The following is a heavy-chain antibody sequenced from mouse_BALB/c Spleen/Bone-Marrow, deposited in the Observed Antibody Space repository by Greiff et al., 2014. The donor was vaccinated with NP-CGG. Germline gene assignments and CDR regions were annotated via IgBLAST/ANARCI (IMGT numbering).Heavy chain of an antibody. D-gene: IGHD2-1*01. CDR1: GYSFTGYY. CDR3: VKGVYGNPFAY. Sequence: LVKTGASVKISCKASGYSFTGYYMRWVKQSHGKSLEWIGYISCYNGATSYNQKFKGKATFTVDTSSSTAYMQFNSLTSEDSAVYYCVKGVYGNPFAYWGQGTLVTVSA. CDR2: ISCYNGAT. J-gene: IGHJ3*01. V-gene: IGHV1S34*01.